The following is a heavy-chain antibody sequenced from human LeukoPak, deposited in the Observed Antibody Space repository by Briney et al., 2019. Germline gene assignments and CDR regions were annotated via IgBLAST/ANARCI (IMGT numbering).Heavy chain of an antibody. Sequence: PSETLSLTCTVSGYSISSGYYWGWIRQPPGKGLQWIGSSYHSGTTYYNPSLKSRVTISVDTSKNQFSLNLSSVTAADTAVYYCARAYHSSWYLNWFDPWGQGTLVTVSS. CDR2: SYHSGTT. CDR1: GYSISSGYY. CDR3: ARAYHSSWYLNWFDP. V-gene: IGHV4-38-2*02. J-gene: IGHJ5*02. D-gene: IGHD6-13*01.